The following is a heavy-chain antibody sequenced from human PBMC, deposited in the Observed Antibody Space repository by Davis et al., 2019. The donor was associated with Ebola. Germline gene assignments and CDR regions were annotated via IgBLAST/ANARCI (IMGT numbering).Heavy chain of an antibody. V-gene: IGHV1-18*04. D-gene: IGHD3-9*01. J-gene: IGHJ4*02. CDR1: GYTFTSYG. CDR2: ISGFNTNT. Sequence: ASVKVSCKSSGYTFTSYGLDWVRQAPGLGLEWVGWISGFNTNTNFAQKFQGRVTVSKDTFTNTAYMDLMSLTSDDTAIYYCARAPNYDVLTGTSSYYFDYWGQGTLVTVSS. CDR3: ARAPNYDVLTGTSSYYFDY.